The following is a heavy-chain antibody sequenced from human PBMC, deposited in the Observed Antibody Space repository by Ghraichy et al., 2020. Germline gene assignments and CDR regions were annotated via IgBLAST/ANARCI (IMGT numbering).Heavy chain of an antibody. V-gene: IGHV4-59*01. CDR2: IYYSGST. J-gene: IGHJ2*01. CDR3: ARMYSSSSHKIKTRWYFDL. D-gene: IGHD6-6*01. CDR1: GGSISSYY. Sequence: SETLSLTCTVSGGSISSYYWSWIRQPPGKGLEWIGYIYYSGSTNYNPSLKSRVTISVDTSKNQFSLKLSSVTAADTAVYYCARMYSSSSHKIKTRWYFDLWGRGTLVTVSS.